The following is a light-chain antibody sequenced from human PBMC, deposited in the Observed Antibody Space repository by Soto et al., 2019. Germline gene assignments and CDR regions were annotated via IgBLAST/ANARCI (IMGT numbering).Light chain of an antibody. Sequence: EYVLTQSPGTLSLSPGERATLSCRASQSVSNLAWYQQKPGQAPRLLIYDASNRATGIPDRFSGSGSGTDFTLTISRLEPEDFAVYYCQQYGISPIPFGQGTLLEVK. V-gene: IGKV3-20*01. CDR2: DAS. J-gene: IGKJ5*01. CDR3: QQYGISPIP. CDR1: QSVSN.